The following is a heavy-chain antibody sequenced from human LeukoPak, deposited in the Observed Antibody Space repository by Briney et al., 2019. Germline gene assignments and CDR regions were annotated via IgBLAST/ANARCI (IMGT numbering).Heavy chain of an antibody. V-gene: IGHV3-23*01. D-gene: IGHD5-12*01. Sequence: QSGGSLRLSCAASGFTFSSYGMSWVRQAPGKGLEWVSAISGSGGSTYYADSVKGRFTISRDDSKNTVYSQMKNLRAEDTAVYSCAKAGAWLRFDDWGQGILVTVSS. J-gene: IGHJ4*02. CDR3: AKAGAWLRFDD. CDR1: GFTFSSYG. CDR2: ISGSGGST.